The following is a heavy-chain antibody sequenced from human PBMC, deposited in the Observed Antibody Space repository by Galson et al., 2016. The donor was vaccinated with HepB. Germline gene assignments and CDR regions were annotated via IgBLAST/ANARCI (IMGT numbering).Heavy chain of an antibody. J-gene: IGHJ4*02. CDR3: ATVRVGCSSTSCYIED. D-gene: IGHD2-2*01. CDR2: IYSGST. Sequence: LSLTCAVSGASISSEKWWTWVRQTTGKGLEWIGEIYSGSTRYNPSLKSRVTISMDKSQNHFSLNLNSVTAADTAVYYCATVRVGCSSTSCYIEDWGQGTLVTVSS. CDR1: GASISSEKW. V-gene: IGHV4-4*02.